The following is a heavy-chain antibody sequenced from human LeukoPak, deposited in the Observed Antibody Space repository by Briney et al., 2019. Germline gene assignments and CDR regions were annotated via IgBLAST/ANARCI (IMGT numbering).Heavy chain of an antibody. V-gene: IGHV3-9*01. CDR2: ISWNSGSI. D-gene: IGHD6-13*01. J-gene: IGHJ4*02. Sequence: GGSLRLSCAASGFTFDDYAMHWVRQAPGKGLEWVSGISWNSGSIGYADSVKGRFTISRDNDKNSLFLQMNSLRAEDTALYYCAKRSAAGTVGYFDYWGQGTLVTVSS. CDR1: GFTFDDYA. CDR3: AKRSAAGTVGYFDY.